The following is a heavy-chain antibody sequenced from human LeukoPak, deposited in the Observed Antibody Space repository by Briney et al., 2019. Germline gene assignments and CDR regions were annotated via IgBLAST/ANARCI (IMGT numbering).Heavy chain of an antibody. CDR1: GVSISSHY. V-gene: IGHV4-59*08. CDR3: ARDDYGVFDAFDV. D-gene: IGHD3-16*01. CDR2: IYNSGST. Sequence: AETLSLTCTVSGVSISSHYWSWIRQPPGKGLVWIGYIYNSGSTNYNPSLKSRVTISLDTPKNQFSLHLTSVAAADTAVYFCARDDYGVFDAFDVWGQGTVVTVSS. J-gene: IGHJ3*01.